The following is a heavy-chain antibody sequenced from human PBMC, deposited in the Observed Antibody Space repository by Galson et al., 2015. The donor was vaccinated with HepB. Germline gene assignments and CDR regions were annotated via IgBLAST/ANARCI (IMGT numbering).Heavy chain of an antibody. J-gene: IGHJ4*02. CDR2: IWYDGSNK. Sequence: SLRLSCAASGFTFSSYGMHWVRQAPGKGLEWVAVIWYDGSNKYYADSVKGRFTISRDNSKNTLYLQMNSLRAEDTAVYYCAKDRGTYYDFWSGYYPPDYWGQGTLVTVSS. CDR1: GFTFSSYG. CDR3: AKDRGTYYDFWSGYYPPDY. V-gene: IGHV3-33*06. D-gene: IGHD3-3*01.